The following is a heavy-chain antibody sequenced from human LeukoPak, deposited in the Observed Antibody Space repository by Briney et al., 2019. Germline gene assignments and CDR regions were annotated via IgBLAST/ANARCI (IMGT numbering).Heavy chain of an antibody. V-gene: IGHV3-23*01. CDR1: GFTFSSYA. J-gene: IGHJ4*02. D-gene: IGHD6-19*01. Sequence: GGSLRLSCAASGFTFSSYAMSWVRQAPGKGLEWVSTISGSGGNTYYADSVKGRFTISRDKSKNTLYLQMNRLRAEDTAVYYCARRHSSGWWSIDYWGQGTLVTVSS. CDR3: ARRHSSGWWSIDY. CDR2: ISGSGGNT.